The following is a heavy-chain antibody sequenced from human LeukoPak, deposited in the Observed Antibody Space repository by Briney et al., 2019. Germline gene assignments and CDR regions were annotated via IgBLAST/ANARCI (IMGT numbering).Heavy chain of an antibody. Sequence: PGRSLRLSCAASGFTFDDYAMHWVRQAPGKGLEWVSGISWNSGSIGYADSVKGRFTISRDNAKNSLHLQMNSLRAEDTALYYCAKDLLMTPANYFDYWGQGTLVTVSS. D-gene: IGHD4-17*01. CDR3: AKDLLMTPANYFDY. J-gene: IGHJ4*02. CDR2: ISWNSGSI. V-gene: IGHV3-9*01. CDR1: GFTFDDYA.